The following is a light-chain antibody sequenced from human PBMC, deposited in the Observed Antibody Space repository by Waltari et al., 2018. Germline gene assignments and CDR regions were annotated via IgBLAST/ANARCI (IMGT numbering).Light chain of an antibody. V-gene: IGLV3-1*01. Sequence: CEYQQRTGRSPVLVICGDTKRPTGIPERFSGSNSGNTATLTISGTEAIDEADYYWQAWDSRTEGVGGGAKLTVL. CDR3: QAWDSRTEG. J-gene: IGLJ2*01. CDR2: GDT.